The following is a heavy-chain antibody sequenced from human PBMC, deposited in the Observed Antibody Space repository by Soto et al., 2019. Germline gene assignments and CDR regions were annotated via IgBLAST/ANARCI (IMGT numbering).Heavy chain of an antibody. Sequence: QVQLVQSGAEVKKPGASVKVSCKASGYTFTGYYMHWVRQAPGQGLEWMGWINPNSGGTNYAQKFQGWVTMTRDTSISTAYMELSRLRSDDTAVYYCARGRSGDTMIVVVETDAFDIWGQGTMVTVSS. CDR2: INPNSGGT. D-gene: IGHD3-22*01. V-gene: IGHV1-2*04. J-gene: IGHJ3*02. CDR3: ARGRSGDTMIVVVETDAFDI. CDR1: GYTFTGYY.